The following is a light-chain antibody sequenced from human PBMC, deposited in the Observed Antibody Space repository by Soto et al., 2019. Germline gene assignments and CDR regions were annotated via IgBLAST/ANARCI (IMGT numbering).Light chain of an antibody. CDR3: LQDYNFPLS. CDR2: AAS. V-gene: IGKV1-6*01. J-gene: IGKJ4*01. Sequence: AIQMTQSPSSLSASVGDRVTITCRASQGIGNDLAWYQQRPGKAPKLLIYAASSLQSGVPSRFSGSASGTDFTLTISSPQPGDFATYYCLQDYNFPLSFGGGNKVEIK. CDR1: QGIGND.